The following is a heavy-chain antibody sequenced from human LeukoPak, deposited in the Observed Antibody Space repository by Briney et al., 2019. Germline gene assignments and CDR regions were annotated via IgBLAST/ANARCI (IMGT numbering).Heavy chain of an antibody. Sequence: GDSLKISCKGSGYDFPGFWIAWVRQVPGRGLEWMGIIYPDDSDAKYSPSFQGQVTISVDKSVNTAYLQWSSLKASDTAMYYCARREVLMNGLDVWGQGTTVIVSS. CDR1: GYDFPGFW. V-gene: IGHV5-51*01. J-gene: IGHJ6*02. D-gene: IGHD1-1*01. CDR3: ARREVLMNGLDV. CDR2: IYPDDSDA.